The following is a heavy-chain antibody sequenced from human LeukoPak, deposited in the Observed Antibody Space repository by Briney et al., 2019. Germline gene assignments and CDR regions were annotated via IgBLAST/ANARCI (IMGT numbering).Heavy chain of an antibody. D-gene: IGHD1-26*01. CDR2: IDSSGSNI. CDR3: AKSPLLRVGATLYFDY. V-gene: IGHV3-48*04. Sequence: GGSLRLSCAASGFTYTTYAMSWVRQAPGKGLEWVSYIDSSGSNIHYADSVKGRFTISRDNAKNSLYLQMNSLRAEDTAVYYCAKSPLLRVGATLYFDYWGQGTLVTVSS. J-gene: IGHJ4*02. CDR1: GFTYTTYA.